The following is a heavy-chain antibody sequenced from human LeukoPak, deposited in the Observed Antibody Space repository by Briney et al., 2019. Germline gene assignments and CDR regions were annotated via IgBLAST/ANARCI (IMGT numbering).Heavy chain of an antibody. J-gene: IGHJ4*02. CDR2: ISGSGGST. Sequence: QSGGSLRLSCAASGFTFSSYGMSWVRQAPGKGLEWVSAISGSGGSTYYADSVKGRFTISRDNSKNTLFLQMNSLRAEDTAVYYCANYLSYGPIGWGQGTLVIVSS. CDR1: GFTFSSYG. CDR3: ANYLSYGPIG. D-gene: IGHD3-10*01. V-gene: IGHV3-23*01.